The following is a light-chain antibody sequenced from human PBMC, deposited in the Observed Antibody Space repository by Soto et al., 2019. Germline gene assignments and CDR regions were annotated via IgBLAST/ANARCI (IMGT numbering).Light chain of an antibody. CDR3: QQYGSSGT. CDR2: GAS. V-gene: IGKV3-20*01. CDR1: QTTNTNY. J-gene: IGKJ1*01. Sequence: EIVMTQSPATLSVSPGDRATLSCSASQTTNTNYLAWYQQKPGQAPRLLIYGASNRATGIPDRFSGSGSGTDFTLTISRLEPEDFAVYYCQQYGSSGTFGQGTKVDIK.